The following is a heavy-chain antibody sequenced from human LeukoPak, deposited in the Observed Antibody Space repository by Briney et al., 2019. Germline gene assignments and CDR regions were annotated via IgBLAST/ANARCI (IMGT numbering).Heavy chain of an antibody. CDR2: ISPSGSDT. J-gene: IGHJ5*02. CDR1: GFSFSNEA. Sequence: GGSLRLSCAASGFSFSNEAMSWVRQAPGKGLEWVSAISPSGSDTFYADSVKGRFTISRDNSKNTLYLQMNSLRAEDTAVYYCAKTLAVAATGWFDPWGQGTLVTVSS. D-gene: IGHD6-19*01. CDR3: AKTLAVAATGWFDP. V-gene: IGHV3-23*01.